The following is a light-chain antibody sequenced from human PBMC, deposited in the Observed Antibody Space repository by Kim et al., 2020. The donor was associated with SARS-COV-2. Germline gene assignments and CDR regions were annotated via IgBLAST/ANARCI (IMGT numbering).Light chain of an antibody. V-gene: IGKV3-20*01. J-gene: IGKJ1*01. CDR1: QSVSNNY. CDR2: GTS. CDR3: QQYYSSPPT. Sequence: EIVLRQSPGTLSLSPGERATISCRASQSVSNNYLAWYQQRPGQAPRLLIYGTSSRATGIPDRFSGSGSGTDFTLTISRLEPEDFAVYYCQQYYSSPPTFGQGTKVDIK.